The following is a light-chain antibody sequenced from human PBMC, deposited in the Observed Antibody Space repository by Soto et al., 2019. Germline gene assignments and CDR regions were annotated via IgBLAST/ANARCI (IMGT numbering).Light chain of an antibody. V-gene: IGLV1-40*01. J-gene: IGLJ2*01. CDR3: QSYDNSHDWDVV. Sequence: QSLLTQPPSVSGAPGQRVTISCTGSSSNIGAGYAVHWYQQLPGTAPKLLISDNNNRPSGVPDRFSGSKSGTSASLAITGLQAEDEADYYCQSYDNSHDWDVVFGGGTKLTVL. CDR1: SSNIGAGYA. CDR2: DNN.